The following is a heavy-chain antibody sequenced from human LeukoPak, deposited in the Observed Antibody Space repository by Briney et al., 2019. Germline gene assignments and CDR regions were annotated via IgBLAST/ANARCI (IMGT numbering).Heavy chain of an antibody. Sequence: SVKVSCKASGGTFSSYAISWVRQAPGQGLEWMGGIIPIFGTANYAQKFQGRVTITADESTSTAYMELSSLRSEDTAVYYCARGGYYDSSGPRDYFDYWGQGTLVTVSS. CDR1: GGTFSSYA. V-gene: IGHV1-69*13. CDR2: IIPIFGTA. CDR3: ARGGYYDSSGPRDYFDY. D-gene: IGHD3-22*01. J-gene: IGHJ4*02.